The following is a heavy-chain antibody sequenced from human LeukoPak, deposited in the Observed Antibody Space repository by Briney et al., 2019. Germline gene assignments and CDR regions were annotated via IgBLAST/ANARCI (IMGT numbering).Heavy chain of an antibody. CDR2: INWNGGST. Sequence: GGSLRLSXTASGFTFDDYGMSWVRQAPGKGLEWVSGINWNGGSTCYADSVKGRFTISRDNAKNSLYLQMNSLRAEDTALYYCASGGYSGSYYYYYMDVWGKGTTVTVSS. CDR1: GFTFDDYG. V-gene: IGHV3-20*04. D-gene: IGHD1-26*01. J-gene: IGHJ6*03. CDR3: ASGGYSGSYYYYYMDV.